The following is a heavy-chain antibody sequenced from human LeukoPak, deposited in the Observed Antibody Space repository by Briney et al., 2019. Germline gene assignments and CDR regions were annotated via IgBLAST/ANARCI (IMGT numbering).Heavy chain of an antibody. D-gene: IGHD4-17*01. V-gene: IGHV1-69*05. CDR3: ARESPPPMTTVTNYFDY. CDR2: IIPTFGTA. J-gene: IGHJ4*02. Sequence: ASVKVSCKASGGTFSSYAISWVRQAPGQGLEWMGGIIPTFGTANYAQKFQGRVTITTDESTSTAYMELSSLRSEDTAVYYCARESPPPMTTVTNYFDYWGQGTLVTVSS. CDR1: GGTFSSYA.